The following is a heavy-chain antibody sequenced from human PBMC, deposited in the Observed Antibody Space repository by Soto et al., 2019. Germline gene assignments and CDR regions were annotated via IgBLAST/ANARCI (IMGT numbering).Heavy chain of an antibody. D-gene: IGHD1-26*01. V-gene: IGHV3-48*01. CDR3: ARDWEREDGYNYYYGMDV. CDR1: GFTFSSYS. J-gene: IGHJ6*02. Sequence: PGGSLRLSCAASGFTFSSYSMNWVRQAPGKGLEWVSYISSSSSTIYYADSVKGRFTISRDNAKNSLYLQMNSLRAEDTAVYYCARDWEREDGYNYYYGMDVWGQGTTVTVSS. CDR2: ISSSSSTI.